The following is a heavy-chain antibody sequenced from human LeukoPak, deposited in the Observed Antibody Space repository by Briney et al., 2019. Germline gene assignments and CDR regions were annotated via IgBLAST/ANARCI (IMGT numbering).Heavy chain of an antibody. Sequence: PSETLSLTCAVYGGSFSGYYWSWIRQPPGKGLEWVANIKQDGSEKYYVDSVKGRFTISRDNAKNSLYLQMNSLRAEDTAVYYCARIPYWGQGTLVTVSS. CDR1: GGSFSGYY. D-gene: IGHD2-2*02. J-gene: IGHJ4*02. CDR3: ARIPY. CDR2: IKQDGSEK. V-gene: IGHV3-7*01.